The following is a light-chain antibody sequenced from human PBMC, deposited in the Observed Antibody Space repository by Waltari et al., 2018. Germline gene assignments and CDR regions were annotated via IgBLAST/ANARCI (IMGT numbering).Light chain of an antibody. J-gene: IGLJ1*01. V-gene: IGLV2-23*02. CDR1: ASDVGTYTF. CDR3: CSYAGSSTYV. Sequence: QSALTQPASVSGSPGQSITITCTGTASDVGTYTFVSCYQQHPAKAPKVLIYAVSRRPSGVSSRFSASKSGNTASRTISALQADDEADYYCCSYAGSSTYVFGSGTKITVL. CDR2: AVS.